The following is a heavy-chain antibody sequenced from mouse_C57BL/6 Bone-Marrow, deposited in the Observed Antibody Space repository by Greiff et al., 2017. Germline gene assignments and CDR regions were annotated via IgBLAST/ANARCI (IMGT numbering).Heavy chain of an antibody. D-gene: IGHD1-1*01. CDR2: INPNNGGT. V-gene: IGHV1-22*01. Sequence: VQLQQSGPELVKPGASVKMSCKASGYTFTDYNMHWVKQSHGKSLEWIGYINPNNGGTSYNQKFKGKATLTVNKSSSTAYMELRSLTSEDSAVYYCARGENYYGSSPLAYWGQGTLVTVSA. CDR1: GYTFTDYN. J-gene: IGHJ3*01. CDR3: ARGENYYGSSPLAY.